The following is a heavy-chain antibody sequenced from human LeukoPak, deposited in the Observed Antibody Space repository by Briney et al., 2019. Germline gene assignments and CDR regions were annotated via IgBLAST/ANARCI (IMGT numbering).Heavy chain of an antibody. Sequence: SETLSLTCTVSGDSLNTYYWTWVRQTPGKELEWIGFVSSSGTSNYNPSLKSRVSISIDKSKKQFSLALTSVTPADTAVYYCARVVRGVVTSNWFDPWGQGTLVSVSS. D-gene: IGHD2-21*02. J-gene: IGHJ5*02. CDR2: VSSSGTS. V-gene: IGHV4-59*01. CDR3: ARVVRGVVTSNWFDP. CDR1: GDSLNTYY.